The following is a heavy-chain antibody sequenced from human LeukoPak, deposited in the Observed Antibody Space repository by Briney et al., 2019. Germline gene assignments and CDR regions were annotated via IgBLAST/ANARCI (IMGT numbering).Heavy chain of an antibody. D-gene: IGHD6-6*01. CDR2: INSDGSEG. CDR1: GFTFSGFW. V-gene: IGHV3-7*03. CDR3: ARSSYSSSSSV. Sequence: GGSLRLSCAVSGFTFSGFWMSWSRRAPGKGLEWVASINSDGSEGYYADVVKGRFTISRDNAKNSLYLQINSLRAEDTAVYYCARSSYSSSSSVWGQGTMVTVSS. J-gene: IGHJ3*01.